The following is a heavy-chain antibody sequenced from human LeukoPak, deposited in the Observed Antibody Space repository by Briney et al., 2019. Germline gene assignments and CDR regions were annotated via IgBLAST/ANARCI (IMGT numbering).Heavy chain of an antibody. V-gene: IGHV1-18*01. CDR1: GYTFTSYA. Sequence: ASVKVSCKASGYTFTSYATSWVRQAPGQGLEWMGWISAYNGNTNYAQKLQGRVTMTTDTSTSTAYMELRSLRSDDTAVYYCARDTYYDYVWGSYRCDYWGQGTLVTVSS. CDR3: ARDTYYDYVWGSYRCDY. J-gene: IGHJ4*02. D-gene: IGHD3-16*02. CDR2: ISAYNGNT.